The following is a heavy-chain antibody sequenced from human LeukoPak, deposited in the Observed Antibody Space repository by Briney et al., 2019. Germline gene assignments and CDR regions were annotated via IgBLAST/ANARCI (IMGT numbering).Heavy chain of an antibody. CDR1: GFTFSSYS. J-gene: IGHJ3*02. V-gene: IGHV3-21*01. CDR3: ARAIVGFDAFDI. CDR2: ISSSSSYI. Sequence: GGSLRLSCTDSGFTFSSYSMNWVRQAPGKGLEWVSSISSSSSYIYYADSVKGRFTISRDNAKNSLYLQMNSLRAEDTAVYYCARAIVGFDAFDIWGQGTMVTVFS. D-gene: IGHD2-21*01.